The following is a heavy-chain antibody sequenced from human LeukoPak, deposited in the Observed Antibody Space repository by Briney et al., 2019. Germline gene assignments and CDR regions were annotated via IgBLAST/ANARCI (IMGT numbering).Heavy chain of an antibody. CDR2: IGAGGDSI. CDR1: GFTFSTYA. J-gene: IGHJ4*02. Sequence: GGSLSLSCAASGFTFSTYAMTWVRQAPGKGLEWVSAIGAGGDSIFYADSVKGRFTISRDNSKNTLYLQMNSLRAEDTAVYYCATDRVAGRRPLLELGYWGQGTLVTVSS. D-gene: IGHD6-19*01. CDR3: ATDRVAGRRPLLELGY. V-gene: IGHV3-23*01.